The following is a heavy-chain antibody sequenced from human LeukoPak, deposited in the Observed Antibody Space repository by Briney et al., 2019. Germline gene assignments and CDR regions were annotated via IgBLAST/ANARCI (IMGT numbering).Heavy chain of an antibody. CDR2: INPNSGGT. V-gene: IGHV1-2*02. CDR1: GYTFTGYY. D-gene: IGHD3-10*01. J-gene: IGHJ4*02. CDR3: ARGATMVRGVIITPKILLY. Sequence: ASVKVSCKASGYTFTGYYMHWVRQAPGQGLEWMGWINPNSGGTNYAQKFQGRVTMTRDTSISTAYMELSSLRSEDTAVYYCARGATMVRGVIITPKILLYWGQGTLVTVSS.